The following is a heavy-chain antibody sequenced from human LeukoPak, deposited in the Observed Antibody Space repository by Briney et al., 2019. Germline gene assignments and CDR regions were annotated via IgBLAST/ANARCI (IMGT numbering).Heavy chain of an antibody. CDR1: GFTFSSYS. Sequence: GGSLRLSCAASGFTFSSYSMNWVRQAPGKGLEWVSSISSSSSYIYYADSVKGRFTISRDNAKNSLYLQMNSLRAEDTAVYYCARDPDYYDSSGYPRLDYWGQGTLVTVSS. V-gene: IGHV3-21*01. CDR2: ISSSSSYI. J-gene: IGHJ4*02. D-gene: IGHD3-22*01. CDR3: ARDPDYYDSSGYPRLDY.